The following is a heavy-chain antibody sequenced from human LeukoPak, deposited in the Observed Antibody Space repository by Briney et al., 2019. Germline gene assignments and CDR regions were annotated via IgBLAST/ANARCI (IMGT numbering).Heavy chain of an antibody. CDR2: MNPNSDDT. D-gene: IGHD2-15*01. Sequence: ASVKVSCKASGYIFTGYYVHWVRQAPGQGLEWMGWMNPNSDDTNYAQKFQGRVTMTRDTSIATAYVELSSLTSDDAAVYYCARGRDVLLSGDDYWGQGAMVTVSS. J-gene: IGHJ4*02. CDR3: ARGRDVLLSGDDY. CDR1: GYIFTGYY. V-gene: IGHV1-2*02.